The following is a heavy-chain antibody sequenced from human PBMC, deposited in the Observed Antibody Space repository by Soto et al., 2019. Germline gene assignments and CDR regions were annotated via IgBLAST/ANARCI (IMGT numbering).Heavy chain of an antibody. CDR2: INPNSGGT. V-gene: IGHV1-2*04. Sequence: ASVKVSCKASGYTFTGYYMHWVRQAPGQGLEWMGWINPNSGGTNYAQKFQGWVTMTRDTSISTAYMELSRLRSDDTAVYYCATTITVPDYGMDVCGQGTTGTVSS. D-gene: IGHD5-12*01. CDR1: GYTFTGYY. J-gene: IGHJ6*02. CDR3: ATTITVPDYGMDV.